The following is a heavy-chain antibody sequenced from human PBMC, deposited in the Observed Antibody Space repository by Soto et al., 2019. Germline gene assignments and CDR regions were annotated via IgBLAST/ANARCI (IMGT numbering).Heavy chain of an antibody. J-gene: IGHJ5*02. Sequence: EVQLLESGGGLVQPGGSLRLSCAASGFTFSSYAMSWVRQAPGKGLEWVSAISGSGGSTYYADSVKGRFTISRDNSKNSLYLQMNSLRAEDTAVYYCARVYYYDSSAVWFDPWGQGTLVTVSS. V-gene: IGHV3-23*01. CDR3: ARVYYYDSSAVWFDP. CDR2: ISGSGGST. CDR1: GFTFSSYA. D-gene: IGHD3-22*01.